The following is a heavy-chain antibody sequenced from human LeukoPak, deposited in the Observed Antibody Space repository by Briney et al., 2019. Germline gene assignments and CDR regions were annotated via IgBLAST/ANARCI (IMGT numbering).Heavy chain of an antibody. J-gene: IGHJ5*01. CDR3: AKGFLEWVPDS. CDR2: ISHGGRT. Sequence: PSQTLSLTCAVSDGSFSGFYWSWIRQPPGKGLEWIGEISHGGRTNYNPSLESRVTISVDTSKNHFSLKLTSVSAADTAVYYCAKGFLEWVPDSWGQGTLVAVSS. D-gene: IGHD3-3*01. CDR1: DGSFSGFY. V-gene: IGHV4-34*01.